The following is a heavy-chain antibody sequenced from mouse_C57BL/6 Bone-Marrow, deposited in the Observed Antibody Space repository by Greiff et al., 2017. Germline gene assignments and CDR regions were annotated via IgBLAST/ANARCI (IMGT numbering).Heavy chain of an antibody. CDR3: AREGIYYDYHWYFDV. V-gene: IGHV1-55*01. CDR2: IYPGSGST. Sequence: QVQLQQPGAELVKPGASVKMSCKASGYTFTSYWITWVKQRPGQGLGWIGDIYPGSGSTNYNEKFKSKATLTVDTSSSTAYMQLSSLTSEDSAVYYCAREGIYYDYHWYFDVWGTGTTVTVSS. CDR1: GYTFTSYW. J-gene: IGHJ1*03. D-gene: IGHD2-4*01.